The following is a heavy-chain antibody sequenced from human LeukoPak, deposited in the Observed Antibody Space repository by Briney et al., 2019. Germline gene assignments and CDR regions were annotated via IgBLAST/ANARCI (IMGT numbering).Heavy chain of an antibody. Sequence: GGSLRLSCAASGFTFSSYAMSWVRQAPGKGLEWVSALSGSGSSTYYADSVKGRFTISRDNSKSTLYLQMNSLRAEDTAVYYCAKIGSYSVLGAYYFDSWGQGTLVTVSS. V-gene: IGHV3-23*01. CDR2: LSGSGSST. J-gene: IGHJ4*02. CDR3: AKIGSYSVLGAYYFDS. D-gene: IGHD1-26*01. CDR1: GFTFSSYA.